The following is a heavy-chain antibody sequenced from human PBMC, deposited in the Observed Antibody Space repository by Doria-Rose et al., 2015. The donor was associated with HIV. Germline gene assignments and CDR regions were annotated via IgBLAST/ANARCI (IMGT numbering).Heavy chain of an antibody. Sequence: SGPGLVKPAETRSLTCTVSGGSISSYYWNWIRQPPGKGLEWIGYIYSSGSTHYNSSLKSRVTISIDTSKNQFSLKLSSVTAADTAVYYYARFRPSRGIYYSLDVWGKGTTVTVSS. J-gene: IGHJ6*03. D-gene: IGHD3-10*01. CDR1: GGSISSYY. V-gene: IGHV4-4*09. CDR3: ARFRPSRGIYYSLDV. CDR2: IYSSGST.